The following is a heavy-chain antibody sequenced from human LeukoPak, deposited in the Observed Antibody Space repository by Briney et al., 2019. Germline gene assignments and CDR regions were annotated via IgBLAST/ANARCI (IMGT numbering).Heavy chain of an antibody. J-gene: IGHJ4*02. V-gene: IGHV3-7*01. Sequence: GGSLRLSCAASGFTFSSYGMHWVRQAPGKGLEWVAHIKQDGSEIYYVDSVKGRFTISRDNAKNSLYLQMDSLRAEDTAVYYCASWSSGSPPTNIWGQGSLVTVSS. D-gene: IGHD6-19*01. CDR2: IKQDGSEI. CDR1: GFTFSSYG. CDR3: ASWSSGSPPTNI.